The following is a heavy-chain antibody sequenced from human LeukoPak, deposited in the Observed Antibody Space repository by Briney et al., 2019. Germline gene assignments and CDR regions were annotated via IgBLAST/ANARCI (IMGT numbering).Heavy chain of an antibody. CDR2: FDPEDGET. D-gene: IGHD2-15*01. CDR1: GYTLTELS. J-gene: IGHJ5*02. V-gene: IGHV1-24*01. CDR3: ATAGHCSGGSCPTEFNWFDP. Sequence: ASVKVSCKVSGYTLTELSMHWVRQAPGKGLEWMGGFDPEDGETIYAQKFQGRVTMTEDTSTDTAYMELSSLRSEDTAVYYCATAGHCSGGSCPTEFNWFDPWGQGTLVTVSS.